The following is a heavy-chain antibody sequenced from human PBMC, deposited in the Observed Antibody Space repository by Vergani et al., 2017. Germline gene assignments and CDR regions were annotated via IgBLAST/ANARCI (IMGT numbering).Heavy chain of an antibody. CDR3: AGVGGSYYSWDY. CDR1: GGSISSYY. J-gene: IGHJ4*02. V-gene: IGHV4-59*01. D-gene: IGHD1-26*01. CDR2: IYYSGST. Sequence: QVQLQESGPGLVKPSETLSLTCTVPGGSISSYYWSWIRQPPGKGLEWIGYIYYSGSTNYNPSLKGRVTISVDTSKNQFPLKLSSVTAADTAVYYCAGVGGSYYSWDYWGQGTLVTVSS.